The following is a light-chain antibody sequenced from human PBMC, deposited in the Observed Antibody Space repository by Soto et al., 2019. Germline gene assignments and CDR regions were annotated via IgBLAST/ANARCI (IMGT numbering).Light chain of an antibody. CDR3: SSYSSGSTLGV. CDR1: SSDIGGYKY. V-gene: IGLV2-14*01. CDR2: EVN. Sequence: QSALTQPASVSGSPGQSITISCTGTSSDIGGYKYVSWYQHHPGKVPQLIIYEVNNRPSGVSNRFSGSKSGNTASLTISGRQAEDEAVYYCSSYSSGSTLGVFGGGTQVTVL. J-gene: IGLJ3*02.